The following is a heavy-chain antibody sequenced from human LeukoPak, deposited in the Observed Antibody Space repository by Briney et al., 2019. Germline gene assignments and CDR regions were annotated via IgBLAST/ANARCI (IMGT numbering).Heavy chain of an antibody. V-gene: IGHV1-2*02. D-gene: IGHD3-10*01. Sequence: GASVKVSCKASGYTFTGYYMHWVRQAPGQGLEWMGWINPNSGGTNYAQKFQGRVTMTRDTSISTAYMELSRLRSDDTAVYYCARDGESLRGGYYYYYYMDVWGKGTTVTVSS. CDR3: ARDGESLRGGYYYYYYMDV. CDR2: INPNSGGT. CDR1: GYTFTGYY. J-gene: IGHJ6*03.